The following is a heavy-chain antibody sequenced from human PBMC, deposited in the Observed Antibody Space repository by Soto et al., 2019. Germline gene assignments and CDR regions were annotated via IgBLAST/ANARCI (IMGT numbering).Heavy chain of an antibody. CDR1: VDIVSSNSAA. V-gene: IGHV6-1*01. Sequence: SQTLSLTCAISVDIVSSNSAAWNCIRQSPSRGLEWLGRTYYRSKWYNDYAVSVKSRITINPDTSKNQFSLQLNSVTPEDTAVYYCAREWYSSSWYHYYYYGMDVWGQGTTVTVSS. CDR3: AREWYSSSWYHYYYYGMDV. J-gene: IGHJ6*02. D-gene: IGHD6-13*01. CDR2: TYYRSKWYN.